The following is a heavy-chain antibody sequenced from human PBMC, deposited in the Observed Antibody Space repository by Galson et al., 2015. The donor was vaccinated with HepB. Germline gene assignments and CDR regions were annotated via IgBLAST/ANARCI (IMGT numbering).Heavy chain of an antibody. CDR2: IGGNGVSP. CDR1: GFNFSSYA. Sequence: SLRLSCAVSGFNFSSYAMSWVRQAPGKGLEWVSSIGGNGVSPYYEDSVKGRFTLSRDNSKNTLYLQMNNLKADDTAIYYCAKVRSAVVEGAMNYWGQGTLVTVSS. V-gene: IGHV3-23*01. D-gene: IGHD2-15*01. J-gene: IGHJ4*02. CDR3: AKVRSAVVEGAMNY.